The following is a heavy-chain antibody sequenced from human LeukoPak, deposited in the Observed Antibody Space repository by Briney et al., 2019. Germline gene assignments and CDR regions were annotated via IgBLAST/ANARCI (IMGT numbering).Heavy chain of an antibody. D-gene: IGHD2-2*01. J-gene: IGHJ4*02. CDR3: ARIVVVPAAGRNSDY. CDR2: IYYSGTT. CDR1: GGSIISTNYY. Sequence: PSETLSLTCTVSGGSIISTNYYWGWLRQPPGKGLEWIGSIYYSGTTYYNPSLKSRVTISVDTSKNQFSLKLSSVTAADTAVYYCARIVVVPAAGRNSDYWGQGTLVTVSS. V-gene: IGHV4-39*07.